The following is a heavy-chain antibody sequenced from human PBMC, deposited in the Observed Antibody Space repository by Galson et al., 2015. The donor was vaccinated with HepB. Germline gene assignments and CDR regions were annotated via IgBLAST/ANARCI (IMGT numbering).Heavy chain of an antibody. J-gene: IGHJ5*02. V-gene: IGHV1-46*01. CDR2: INPSGGST. CDR3: ARDQYYYGSGSYWFDP. D-gene: IGHD3-10*01. CDR1: GYTFTSYY. Sequence: SVKVSCKASGYTFTSYYMHWVRQAPGQGLEWMGIINPSGGSTSYAQKFQGRVTMTRDTSTSTVYMELSSLRSEDTAVYYCARDQYYYGSGSYWFDPWGQGTLVTVSS.